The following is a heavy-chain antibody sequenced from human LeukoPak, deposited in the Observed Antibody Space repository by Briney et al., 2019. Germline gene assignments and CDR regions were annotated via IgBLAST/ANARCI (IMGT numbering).Heavy chain of an antibody. CDR3: AKDILVGGSYQSPFDY. V-gene: IGHV3-9*01. J-gene: IGHJ4*02. D-gene: IGHD1-26*01. CDR1: GFTFDDYA. CDR2: ISWNSGSI. Sequence: GGSLRLSCAASGFTFDDYAMHWVRQAPGKGLEWVSGISWNSGSIGYADSVKGRFTISRDNAKNSLYLQMNGLRAEDTALYYCAKDILVGGSYQSPFDYWGQGTLVTVSS.